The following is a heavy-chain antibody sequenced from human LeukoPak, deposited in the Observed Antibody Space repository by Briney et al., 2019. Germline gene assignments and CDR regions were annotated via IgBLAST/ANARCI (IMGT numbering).Heavy chain of an antibody. Sequence: SETLSLTCTVTGGSISSRSYYWGWLRQPPGKGLEWIASIFYSGSTYHNPSLKSRVTISVDTSKSQFSLKLSSVTAADTAVYFCARHPLKAYVSDWFDPWGQGTLVTVSS. V-gene: IGHV4-39*01. D-gene: IGHD3-10*02. J-gene: IGHJ5*02. CDR1: GGSISSRSYY. CDR3: ARHPLKAYVSDWFDP. CDR2: IFYSGST.